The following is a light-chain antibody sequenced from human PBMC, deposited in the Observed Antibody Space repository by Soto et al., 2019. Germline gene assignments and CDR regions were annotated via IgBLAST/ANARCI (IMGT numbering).Light chain of an antibody. Sequence: DIQMTQSPATLAASVGDRVSITCRASQSIDTWLAWYQQKAGKAPNLLIYKASRLESGVPSRFSGSGSGTDFTLTISSLQPADFATYYCQQFNNYPLTFGGGSKVDIK. J-gene: IGKJ4*01. CDR1: QSIDTW. CDR3: QQFNNYPLT. V-gene: IGKV1-5*03. CDR2: KAS.